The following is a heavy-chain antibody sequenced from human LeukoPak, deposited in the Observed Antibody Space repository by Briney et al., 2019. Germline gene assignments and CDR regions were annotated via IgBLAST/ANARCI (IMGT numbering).Heavy chain of an antibody. V-gene: IGHV3-21*01. CDR1: GFTFSSYS. Sequence: PGGSLRLSCTASGFTFSSYSMNWVRQAPGKGLEWVSSISSSSSYIYYADSVKGRFTISRDNAKNSLYLQMNSLRAEDTAVYYCARGPRSKLRYFDWGRFDAFDIWGQGTMVTVSS. J-gene: IGHJ3*02. CDR3: ARGPRSKLRYFDWGRFDAFDI. D-gene: IGHD3-9*01. CDR2: ISSSSSYI.